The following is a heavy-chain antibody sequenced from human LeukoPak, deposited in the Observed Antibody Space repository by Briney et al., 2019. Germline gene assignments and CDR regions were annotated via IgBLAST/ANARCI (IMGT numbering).Heavy chain of an antibody. CDR1: GGSISSSSYY. V-gene: IGHV4-39*07. D-gene: IGHD3-10*01. CDR3: ASFVVRSNAFDI. J-gene: IGHJ3*02. Sequence: NASETPSLTCTVSGGSISSSSYYWGWIRQPPGKGLEWIGSIYYSGSTYYNPSLKSRVTISVDTSKNQFSLKLSSVTAADTAVYYCASFVVRSNAFDIWGQGTMVTVSS. CDR2: IYYSGST.